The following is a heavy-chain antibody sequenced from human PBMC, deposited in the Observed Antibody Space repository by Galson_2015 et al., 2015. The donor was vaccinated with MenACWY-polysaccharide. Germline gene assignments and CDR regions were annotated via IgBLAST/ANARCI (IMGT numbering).Heavy chain of an antibody. V-gene: IGHV3-7*01. D-gene: IGHD6-13*01. CDR3: ARVQGGYSNDWHHPYYFDY. CDR2: IKRDESEK. CDR1: GFTFSSYW. Sequence: SLRLSCAASGFTFSSYWMSWVRQAPGKGLEWVAHIKRDESEKYYVDSVKGRFTISRDNAKNTLHLQMNSLRVEDTAVYYCARVQGGYSNDWHHPYYFDYWGQGTLVTVSS. J-gene: IGHJ4*02.